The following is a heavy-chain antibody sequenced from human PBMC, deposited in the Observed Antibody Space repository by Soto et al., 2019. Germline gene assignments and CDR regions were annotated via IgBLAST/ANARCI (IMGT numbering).Heavy chain of an antibody. Sequence: EVQLVETGGGLIQPGGSLRLSCAASGFTVSSNYMSWVRQAPGKGLEWVSVIYSGGSTYYADSVKGRFTISRDNSKNTLYLQMNSLRAEDTAVYYCARSYYYDSSGYLYDAFDIWGQGTMVTVSS. CDR3: ARSYYYDSSGYLYDAFDI. CDR1: GFTVSSNY. J-gene: IGHJ3*02. V-gene: IGHV3-53*02. CDR2: IYSGGST. D-gene: IGHD3-22*01.